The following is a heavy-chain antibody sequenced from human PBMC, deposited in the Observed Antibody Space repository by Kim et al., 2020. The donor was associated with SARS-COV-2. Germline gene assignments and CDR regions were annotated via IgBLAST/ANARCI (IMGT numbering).Heavy chain of an antibody. CDR1: GYSFTSYW. D-gene: IGHD3-10*01. CDR3: ARRLSVRGVDYFDY. Sequence: GESLKISFKGSGYSFTSYWIGWVRQMPGKGLEWMGIIYPGDSDTRYSPSFQGQVTISADKSISTAYLQWSSLKASDTAMYYCARRLSVRGVDYFDYLGQGTLVTVSS. V-gene: IGHV5-51*01. J-gene: IGHJ4*02. CDR2: IYPGDSDT.